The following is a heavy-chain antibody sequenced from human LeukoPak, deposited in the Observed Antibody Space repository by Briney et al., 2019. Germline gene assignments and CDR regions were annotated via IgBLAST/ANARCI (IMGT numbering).Heavy chain of an antibody. CDR2: ISYDGSNK. J-gene: IGHJ4*02. D-gene: IGHD6-19*01. CDR1: GFTFSSYA. Sequence: PGGSLRLSCAASGFTFSSYAMHWVRQAPGKGLEWVAVISYDGSNKYYADSVKGRFTISRDNSKNTLYLQMNSLRVEDTAVYYCASGAGYSSGWYSSTYFDYWGQGTLVTVSS. CDR3: ASGAGYSSGWYSSTYFDY. V-gene: IGHV3-30-3*01.